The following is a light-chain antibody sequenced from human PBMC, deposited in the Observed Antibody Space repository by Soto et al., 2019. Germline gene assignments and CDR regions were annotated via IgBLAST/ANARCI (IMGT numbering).Light chain of an antibody. Sequence: EFVLTQSPATLSLSPGARAPLSCRASQSVSSYLAWYQQKPGQAPKVLIYRASSRATGIPDRFSGSGSGTDFTLTISRLEPEDFAVYYCQQYGSSPLTFGGGTKVDIK. CDR2: RAS. CDR1: QSVSSY. V-gene: IGKV3-20*01. J-gene: IGKJ4*01. CDR3: QQYGSSPLT.